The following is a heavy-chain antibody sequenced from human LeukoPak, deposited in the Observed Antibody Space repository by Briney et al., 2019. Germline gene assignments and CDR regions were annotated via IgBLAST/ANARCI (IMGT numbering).Heavy chain of an antibody. CDR2: INSDGSST. J-gene: IGHJ4*02. D-gene: IGHD3-22*01. V-gene: IGHV3-74*01. CDR3: AATYYYDTYFDY. CDR1: GFTFSSYW. Sequence: LGGSLRLSCAASGFTFSSYWMHWVRQAPGKGLVWVSRINSDGSSTSYADSVKGRFTISRDNAKNTLYLQMNSLRAEDTAVYYCAATYYYDTYFDYWGQGTLVTVSS.